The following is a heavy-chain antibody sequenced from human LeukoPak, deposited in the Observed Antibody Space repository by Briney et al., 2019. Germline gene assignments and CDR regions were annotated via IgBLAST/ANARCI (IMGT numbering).Heavy chain of an antibody. V-gene: IGHV1-46*01. Sequence: GASVKVSCKASGYTFTSFYMHWVRQAPGQGLEWMGIINSSGGSTSYAQKFQGRVTMTRDTSTSTVYMELSSLRSEDTAVYYCAREYYDILTDSGEYGWFDPWGQGTLVTVSS. CDR3: AREYYDILTDSGEYGWFDP. CDR1: GYTFTSFY. D-gene: IGHD3-9*01. CDR2: INSSGGST. J-gene: IGHJ5*02.